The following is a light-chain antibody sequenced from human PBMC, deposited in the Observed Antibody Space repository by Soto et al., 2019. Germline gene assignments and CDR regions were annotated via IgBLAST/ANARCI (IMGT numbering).Light chain of an antibody. J-gene: IGKJ4*01. V-gene: IGKV1-9*01. CDR3: QQSYSTPLT. CDR2: GAS. CDR1: QGIRHY. Sequence: DIQLTQSPSFLSASVGARVTITCRASQGIRHYLAWYQQKPGKAPSLLMYGASTLQSGVPSRFSGSGSGTEFTLTISSLQPEDFATYYCQQSYSTPLTFGGGTKVDIK.